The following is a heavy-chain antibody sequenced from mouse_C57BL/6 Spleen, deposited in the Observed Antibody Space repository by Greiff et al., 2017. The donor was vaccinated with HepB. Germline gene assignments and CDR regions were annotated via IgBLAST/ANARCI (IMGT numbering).Heavy chain of an antibody. CDR1: GFTFSSYA. J-gene: IGHJ1*03. Sequence: EVQLQESGGGLVKPGGSLKLSCAASGFTFSSYAMSWVRQTPEKRLEWVATISDGGSYTYYPDNVKGRFTISRDNAKNNLYLQMSHLKSEDTAMYYCAREGTGTGYFDVWGTGTTVTVSS. CDR3: AREGTGTGYFDV. V-gene: IGHV5-4*01. D-gene: IGHD4-1*01. CDR2: ISDGGSYT.